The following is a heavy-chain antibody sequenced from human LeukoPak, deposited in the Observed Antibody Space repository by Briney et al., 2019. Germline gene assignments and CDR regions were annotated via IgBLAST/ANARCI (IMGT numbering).Heavy chain of an antibody. Sequence: GESLKIFCKGSGYTLTSFWIGWVRQMPGKGLEWMGLINPGDSDTRYSPPFQGQVTISVDKSISTAYLQWSSLKASDTAMYYCAKPRWLKWKTYFNYWGQGTMVTVSS. V-gene: IGHV5-51*01. J-gene: IGHJ3*01. D-gene: IGHD5-24*01. CDR3: AKPRWLKWKTYFNY. CDR1: GYTLTSFW. CDR2: INPGDSDT.